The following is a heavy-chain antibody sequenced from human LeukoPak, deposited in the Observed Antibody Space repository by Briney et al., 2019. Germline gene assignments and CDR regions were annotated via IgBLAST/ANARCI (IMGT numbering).Heavy chain of an antibody. CDR2: IYYSGST. J-gene: IGHJ4*02. CDR3: ARRTVVKTAGFDY. Sequence: SETLSLTCTVSGGSISSSSYYWGWIRQPPGKGLEWIGSIYYSGSTNYNPSLKSRVTISVDTSKNQFSLKLSSVTAADTAVYYCARRTVVKTAGFDYWGQGTLVTVSS. V-gene: IGHV4-39*07. CDR1: GGSISSSSYY. D-gene: IGHD4-23*01.